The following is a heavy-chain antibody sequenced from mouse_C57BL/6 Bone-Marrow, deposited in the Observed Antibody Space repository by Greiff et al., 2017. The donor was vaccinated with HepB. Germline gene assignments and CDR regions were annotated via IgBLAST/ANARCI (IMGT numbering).Heavy chain of an antibody. D-gene: IGHD1-1*01. CDR1: GFTFSSYA. CDR3: ASSLYYGSRGCYFDY. J-gene: IGHJ2*01. Sequence: EVQLVESGGGLVKPGGSLKLSCAASGFTFSSYAMSWVRQTPEKRLEWVATISDGGSYTYYPDNVKGRFTISRDNAKNNLYLQMSHLKSEDTAMYYCASSLYYGSRGCYFDYWGQGTTLTVSS. V-gene: IGHV5-4*01. CDR2: ISDGGSYT.